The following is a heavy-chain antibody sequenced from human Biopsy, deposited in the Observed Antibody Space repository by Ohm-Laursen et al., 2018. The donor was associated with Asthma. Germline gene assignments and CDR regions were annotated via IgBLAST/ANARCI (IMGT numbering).Heavy chain of an antibody. V-gene: IGHV3-7*01. CDR1: GFTFGDYC. CDR3: ARTFLFWSPYPAEHSQL. CDR2: IKHDGSEK. D-gene: IGHD3-3*01. Sequence: SLRLSCAASGFTFGDYCMSWVRQVPGQGLEWVANIKHDGSEKNHVNSLKGRFTISRDNAKNLLFLQMNSLRAEDTAVYYCARTFLFWSPYPAEHSQLWGQGTLVPVSS. J-gene: IGHJ1*01.